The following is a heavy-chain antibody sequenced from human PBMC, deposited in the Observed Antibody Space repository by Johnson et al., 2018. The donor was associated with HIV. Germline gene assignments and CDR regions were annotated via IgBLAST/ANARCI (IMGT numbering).Heavy chain of an antibody. CDR1: GFTFSSYG. Sequence: HVQLVESGGGVVQPGRSLRLSCAASGFTFSSYGMHWVRQAPGKGLEWVAVISYDGSEKYFADSVKGRFTISRDSSKNTLYLQMNSLRAEDTAVYYCAKDESDAFEIWGQGTMVTVSS. V-gene: IGHV3-30*19. J-gene: IGHJ3*02. CDR3: AKDESDAFEI. CDR2: ISYDGSEK.